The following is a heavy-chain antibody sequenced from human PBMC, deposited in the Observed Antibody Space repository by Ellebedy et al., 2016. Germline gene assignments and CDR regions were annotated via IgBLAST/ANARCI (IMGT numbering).Heavy chain of an antibody. J-gene: IGHJ3*02. CDR2: IYYSGST. CDR1: GGSISSGGYY. D-gene: IGHD5-12*01. Sequence: SETLSLXXTVSGGSISSGGYYWSWIRQHPGKGLEWIGYIYYSGSTYYNPSLKSRVTISVDTSKNQFSLTLRSVTAADTAVYYCARSLREGSGYDFGLEIWGQGTTVTVSS. V-gene: IGHV4-31*03. CDR3: ARSLREGSGYDFGLEI.